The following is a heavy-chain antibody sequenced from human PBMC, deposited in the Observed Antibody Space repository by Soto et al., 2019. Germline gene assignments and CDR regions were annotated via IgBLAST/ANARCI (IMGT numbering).Heavy chain of an antibody. V-gene: IGHV1-8*01. CDR1: GYTFTSYD. D-gene: IGHD3-9*01. J-gene: IGHJ4*02. Sequence: ASVKVSCKASGYTFTSYDINWVRQAPGQGLEWMGWMDPSSGDTGFAQKYQGRLTMTRNTSITTAYMYLSSLKSEDTAVYLCARNVDKAPLGWGQGTLVTVSS. CDR3: ARNVDKAPLG. CDR2: MDPSSGDT.